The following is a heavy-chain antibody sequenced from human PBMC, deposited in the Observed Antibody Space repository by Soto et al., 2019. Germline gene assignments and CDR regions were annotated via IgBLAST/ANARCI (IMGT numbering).Heavy chain of an antibody. D-gene: IGHD6-19*01. CDR2: IWYDGTKK. CDR3: ARDVVTAVAGSVNWFDP. Sequence: QVQLVESGGGVVQSGRSLTLSCAASGFSLRTYGMHWLRRAPGKGLEWVAFIWYDGTKKFYANSVKGRSTISKDNSNNIRYLQMSGLRAEDTAVYSCARDVVTAVAGSVNWFDPWGQGTLVTVSS. V-gene: IGHV3-33*01. J-gene: IGHJ5*02. CDR1: GFSLRTYG.